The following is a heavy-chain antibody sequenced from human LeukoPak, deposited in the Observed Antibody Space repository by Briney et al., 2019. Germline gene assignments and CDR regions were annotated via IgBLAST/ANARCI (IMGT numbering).Heavy chain of an antibody. CDR1: GYTFTSYF. D-gene: IGHD3-10*01. J-gene: IGHJ4*02. V-gene: IGHV1-46*01. CDR3: ANSGSYSQFDY. CDR2: INPSGGST. Sequence: GASVKVSCKASGYTFTSYFMHWVRQAPGHGLEWMGIINPSGGSTTYAQKFQGGVTMTRDTSTSTVYMELNSLTSEDTAVYYCANSGSYSQFDYWGQGTLVTVSS.